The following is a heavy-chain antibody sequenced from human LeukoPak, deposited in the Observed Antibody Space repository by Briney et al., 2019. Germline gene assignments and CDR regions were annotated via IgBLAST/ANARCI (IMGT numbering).Heavy chain of an antibody. Sequence: PGGSLRLSCAASGFTFSSYEMNWVRQAPGKGLEWVSYISSSGSTIYYADSVKGRFTISRDNAKNSLYLQMNSLRAEDTAVYYCARQYVLTGDAFDIWGQGTMVTVSS. D-gene: IGHD3-10*01. CDR2: ISSSGSTI. J-gene: IGHJ3*02. V-gene: IGHV3-48*03. CDR1: GFTFSSYE. CDR3: ARQYVLTGDAFDI.